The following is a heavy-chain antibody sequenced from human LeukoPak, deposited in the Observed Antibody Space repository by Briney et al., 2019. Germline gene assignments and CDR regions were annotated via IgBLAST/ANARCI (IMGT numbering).Heavy chain of an antibody. CDR2: ISSSSSYI. CDR1: GFXFSSYS. D-gene: IGHD6-19*01. CDR3: ARDSIAVAGTYYYYGMDV. V-gene: IGHV3-21*01. Sequence: GGSLRLSCAASGFXFSSYSINWVRQAPGKGLEWVSSISSSSSYIYYADSVKGRFTISRDNAKNSLYLQMNSLRAEDTAVYYCARDSIAVAGTYYYYGMDVWGQGTTVTVSS. J-gene: IGHJ6*02.